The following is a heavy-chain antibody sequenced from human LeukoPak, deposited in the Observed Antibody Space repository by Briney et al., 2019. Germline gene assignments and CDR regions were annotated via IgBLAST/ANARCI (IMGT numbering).Heavy chain of an antibody. Sequence: PGGSLRLSCAASGFTFSSYGMHWVRQAPGKGLEWVAFIRYDGNNKYYVDSVKGRFSISRENSNNTLHMQMNSLSIEDTAVYYCAKDGYSGYDGYYTDVWGKGTTVTVSS. D-gene: IGHD5-12*01. V-gene: IGHV3-30*02. CDR1: GFTFSSYG. J-gene: IGHJ6*03. CDR3: AKDGYSGYDGYYTDV. CDR2: IRYDGNNK.